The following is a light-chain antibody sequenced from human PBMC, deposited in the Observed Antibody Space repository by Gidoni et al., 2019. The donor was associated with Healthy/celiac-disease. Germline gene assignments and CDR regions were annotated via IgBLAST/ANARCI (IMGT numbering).Light chain of an antibody. V-gene: IGLV1-40*01. CDR2: GNS. Sequence: QSVLTQPPSVSGAPGQRVPSSCTGSSSNIGAGYDVHWYQHLPGTAPKLLIHGNSNRPSGVPDRFSGSKSGTSASLAITGLQAEDEADYYCQSYDSSLSGWVFGGGTKLTVL. CDR3: QSYDSSLSGWV. J-gene: IGLJ3*02. CDR1: SSNIGAGYD.